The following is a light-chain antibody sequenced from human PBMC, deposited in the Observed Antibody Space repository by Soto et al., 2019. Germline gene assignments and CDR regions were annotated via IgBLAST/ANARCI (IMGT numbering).Light chain of an antibody. CDR1: SSDVGAYKY. Sequence: QSALTQPPSASGSPGQSVTISCTGTSSDVGAYKYVSWYQQYPGKAPKLMIYAVSKRPSGVPDRFSGSKSGNTASLTVSGLQAEDEADYYCTSYVSSDIWVFGGGTKLTVL. CDR3: TSYVSSDIWV. J-gene: IGLJ3*02. CDR2: AVS. V-gene: IGLV2-8*01.